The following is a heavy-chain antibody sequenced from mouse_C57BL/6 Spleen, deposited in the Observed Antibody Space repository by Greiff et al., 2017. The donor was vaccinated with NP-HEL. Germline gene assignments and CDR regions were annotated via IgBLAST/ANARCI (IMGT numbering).Heavy chain of an antibody. Sequence: DVMLVESGGGLVKPGGSLKLSCAASGFTFSSYTMSWVRQTPEKRLEWVATISGGGGNTYYPDSVKGRFTISRDNAKNTLYLQMSSLRSEDTALYYCARQSNYYAMDYWGQGTSVTVSS. V-gene: IGHV5-9*01. D-gene: IGHD2-5*01. CDR2: ISGGGGNT. CDR1: GFTFSSYT. CDR3: ARQSNYYAMDY. J-gene: IGHJ4*01.